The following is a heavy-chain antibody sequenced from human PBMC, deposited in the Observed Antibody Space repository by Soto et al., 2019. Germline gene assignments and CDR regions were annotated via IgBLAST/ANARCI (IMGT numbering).Heavy chain of an antibody. CDR3: ARGRGVAPLSLTYCDFWSSYGNWFDP. J-gene: IGHJ5*02. CDR2: INPNSGGT. D-gene: IGHD3-3*01. CDR1: GYTFTGYY. V-gene: IGHV1-2*04. Sequence: ASVKVSCKASGYTFTGYYMHWVRQAPGQGLEWMGWINPNSGGTNYAQKLQGWVTMTRDTSISTAYMELSRLRSNDTAVYCRARGRGVAPLSLTYCDFWSSYGNWFDPWGQGTLVTVSS.